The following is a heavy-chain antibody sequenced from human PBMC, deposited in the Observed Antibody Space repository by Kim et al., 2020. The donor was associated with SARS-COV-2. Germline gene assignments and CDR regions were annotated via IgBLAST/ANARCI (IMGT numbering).Heavy chain of an antibody. Sequence: VKGRVTISRDDSKHTLYLQMNSLKTEDTAVYYCTTLDSSGYLYYYYGMDVWGQGTTVTVSS. J-gene: IGHJ6*02. CDR3: TTLDSSGYLYYYYGMDV. V-gene: IGHV3-15*01. D-gene: IGHD3-22*01.